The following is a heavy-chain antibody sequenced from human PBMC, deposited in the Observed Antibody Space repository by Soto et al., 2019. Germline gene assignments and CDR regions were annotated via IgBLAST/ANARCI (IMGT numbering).Heavy chain of an antibody. Sequence: PGGSLRLSCAASGFTFSTYGMQWVRQAPGKGLEWVAVISYDGYLKYYVDAVKGRFTVARDNSKNTLFLGMNSLRVEDTAVYFCAKDFKXSGSHYGTLNYYYGMDVWGQGTTVTVSS. V-gene: IGHV3-30*18. CDR3: AKDFKXSGSHYGTLNYYYGMDV. CDR2: ISYDGYLK. D-gene: IGHD3-10*01. J-gene: IGHJ6*02. CDR1: GFTFSTYG.